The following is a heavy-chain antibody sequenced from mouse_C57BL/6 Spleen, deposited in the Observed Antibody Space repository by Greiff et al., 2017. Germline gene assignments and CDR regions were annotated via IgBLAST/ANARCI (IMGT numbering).Heavy chain of an antibody. CDR1: GYTFTSYW. D-gene: IGHD2-5*01. V-gene: IGHV1-69*01. J-gene: IGHJ4*01. CDR3: AISLSNYASNYAMDY. Sequence: QVQLQQPGAELVMPGASVKLSCKASGYTFTSYWMHWVKQRPGQGLEWIGEIDPSDSYTNYNQKFKGKFTFTVAKSYSTAYMQRSSLTSDDSAVYYCAISLSNYASNYAMDYWGQGTSVTVSS. CDR2: IDPSDSYT.